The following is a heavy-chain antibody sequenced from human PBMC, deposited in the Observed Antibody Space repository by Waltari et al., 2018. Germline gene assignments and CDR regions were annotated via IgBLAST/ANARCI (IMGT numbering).Heavy chain of an antibody. J-gene: IGHJ4*02. V-gene: IGHV3-53*01. CDR3: ARDDSYGQFMRFDF. Sequence: EVQLVESGGGLIQPGGSLGLSCDASGLTVSRNYMSWVRQAPGKGLEWLSAIYSGGNTFYADSVKGRFNISIDNSKNTLYLQMNSLRVDDTAVYYCARDDSYGQFMRFDFWGQGTVVTVSS. D-gene: IGHD5-18*01. CDR2: IYSGGNT. CDR1: GLTVSRNY.